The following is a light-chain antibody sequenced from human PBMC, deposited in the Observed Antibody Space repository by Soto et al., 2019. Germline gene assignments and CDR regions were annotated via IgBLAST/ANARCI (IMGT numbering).Light chain of an antibody. V-gene: IGLV1-51*01. CDR2: DND. Sequence: QSVLMQPPSVSAAPGQKVTISCSGSSSNIGSNYVSWYKQLPGTDPKLLIYDNDKRPSGIPDRFSGSKSGTSATLGITGLQTGDEADYYCETWDNGLRVGVFGGGTKLTVL. CDR3: ETWDNGLRVGV. CDR1: SSNIGSNY. J-gene: IGLJ2*01.